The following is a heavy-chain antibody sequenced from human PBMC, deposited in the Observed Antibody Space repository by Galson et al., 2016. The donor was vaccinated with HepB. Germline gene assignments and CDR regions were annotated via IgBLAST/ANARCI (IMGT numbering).Heavy chain of an antibody. V-gene: IGHV4-4*02. Sequence: ETLSLTCAVSGGSVSSNYWWTWVRQPPGQGLEWIGEIFHSGSTNYNPSLKSRVTMSLDKSKDQFSLKLNSVTAADTAVYYCAIFDLGYCSGGGCSHWGQGTLVTVSS. CDR1: GGSVSSNYW. CDR2: IFHSGST. CDR3: AIFDLGYCSGGGCSH. J-gene: IGHJ4*02. D-gene: IGHD2-15*01.